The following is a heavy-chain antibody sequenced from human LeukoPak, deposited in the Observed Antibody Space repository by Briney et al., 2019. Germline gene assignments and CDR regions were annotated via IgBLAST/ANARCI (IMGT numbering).Heavy chain of an antibody. J-gene: IGHJ4*02. Sequence: GASVKVSCKASGYTFTSYYMHWVRQAPGQGLEWMGWINPNSGGTNYAQKFQGRVTMTRDTFISTAYMELSRLRSDDTAVYYCARTQGYYYDSSGYYLGYWGQGTLVTVSS. V-gene: IGHV1-2*02. CDR3: ARTQGYYYDSSGYYLGY. CDR1: GYTFTSYY. D-gene: IGHD3-22*01. CDR2: INPNSGGT.